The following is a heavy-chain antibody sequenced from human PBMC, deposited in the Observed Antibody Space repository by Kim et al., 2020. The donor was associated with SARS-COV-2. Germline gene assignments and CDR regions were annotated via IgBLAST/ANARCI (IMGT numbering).Heavy chain of an antibody. CDR2: INPNSGGT. V-gene: IGHV1-2*06. CDR1: GYTFTGYY. D-gene: IGHD3-3*01. CDR3: ASLEANLEWAGLDY. Sequence: ASVKVSCKASGYTFTGYYMHWVRQAPGQGLEWMGRINPNSGGTNYAQKFQGRVTMTRDTSISTAYMELSRLRPDDTAVYYCASLEANLEWAGLDYWGQGTLVTVSS. J-gene: IGHJ4*02.